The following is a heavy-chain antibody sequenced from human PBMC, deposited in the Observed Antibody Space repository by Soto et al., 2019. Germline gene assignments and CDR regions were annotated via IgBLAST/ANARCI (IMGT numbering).Heavy chain of an antibody. D-gene: IGHD6-6*01. Sequence: PSETLSLTFPVSGDSISRYYCSCVRQPPGNGLEWIGYMHYTVITSYNPSLKSRVTRSVDTSKTQFSLKLSSVTAADTAVYYCVKGARVYDSWGQGILVTVSS. CDR3: VKGARVYDS. V-gene: IGHV4-59*01. J-gene: IGHJ5*01. CDR2: MHYTVIT. CDR1: GDSISRYY.